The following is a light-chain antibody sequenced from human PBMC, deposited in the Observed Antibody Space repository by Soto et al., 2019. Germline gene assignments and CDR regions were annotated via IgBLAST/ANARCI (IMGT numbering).Light chain of an antibody. CDR3: QQYNSYSLSLT. J-gene: IGKJ4*01. Sequence: DIQVTQSPSTLSASVGDRVTITCRASQSISSWLAWYHQKPGKAPKLLIYKASSLESGVPSRFSGSGAGTEFTLTISSLQPDDFATYYCQQYNSYSLSLTFGGGTKVDIK. CDR2: KAS. V-gene: IGKV1-5*03. CDR1: QSISSW.